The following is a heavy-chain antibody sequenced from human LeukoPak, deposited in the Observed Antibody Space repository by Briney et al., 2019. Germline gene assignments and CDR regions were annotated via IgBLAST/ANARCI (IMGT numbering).Heavy chain of an antibody. CDR3: ARHTGARYSSGWPPFDY. D-gene: IGHD6-19*01. CDR2: IDPSDSYT. Sequence: GEPLKISCKGSGYSFTSYWISWVRQMPGKGLEWMGRIDPSDSYTNYSPSFQGHVTISADKSNSTAYLQWSSLKASDTAMYYCARHTGARYSSGWPPFDYWGQGTLVTVSS. J-gene: IGHJ4*02. V-gene: IGHV5-10-1*01. CDR1: GYSFTSYW.